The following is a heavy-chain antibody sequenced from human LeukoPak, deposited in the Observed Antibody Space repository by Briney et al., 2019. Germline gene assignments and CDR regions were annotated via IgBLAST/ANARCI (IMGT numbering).Heavy chain of an antibody. D-gene: IGHD3-3*01. J-gene: IGHJ6*04. CDR1: GGSISGYH. CDR3: ARMGRDGVADV. CDR2: IFYTGHA. Sequence: PSETLSPTCTVTGGSISGYHWNRIRQSPGNGLEWISNIFYTGHADYSPSLKSRVTISVDTSKNEISLILNSVTAADTAVYYCARMGRDGVADVWGKGTTVTVSS. V-gene: IGHV4-59*08.